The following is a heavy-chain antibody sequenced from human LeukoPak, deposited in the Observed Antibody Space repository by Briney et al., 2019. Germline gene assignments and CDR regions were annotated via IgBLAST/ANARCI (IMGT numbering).Heavy chain of an antibody. CDR3: ARAPAAAANAGFDY. D-gene: IGHD6-13*01. CDR2: IYYSGST. V-gene: IGHV4-59*01. J-gene: IGHJ4*02. CDR1: GCSISSYY. Sequence: SETLSLTCTASGCSISSYYWSWIRQPPGKGLEWIGYIYYSGSTNYNPSLKSRVTISVDTSKNQFSLRLSSVTAADTAVYYCARAPAAAANAGFDYWGQGTLVTVSS.